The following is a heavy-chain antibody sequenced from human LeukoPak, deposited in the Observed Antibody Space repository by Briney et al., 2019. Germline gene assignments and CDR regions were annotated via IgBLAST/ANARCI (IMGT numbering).Heavy chain of an antibody. Sequence: SETLSLTCTVSGGSISSGDYYWSWIRQPPGKGLEWIGYIYYSGSTYYNPSLKSRVTISVDTSKNQFSLQLSSVTAADTAVYYCARGLFGNLDYWGQGTLVTVSS. CDR3: ARGLFGNLDY. D-gene: IGHD4-23*01. J-gene: IGHJ4*02. CDR1: GGSISSGDYY. V-gene: IGHV4-30-4*01. CDR2: IYYSGST.